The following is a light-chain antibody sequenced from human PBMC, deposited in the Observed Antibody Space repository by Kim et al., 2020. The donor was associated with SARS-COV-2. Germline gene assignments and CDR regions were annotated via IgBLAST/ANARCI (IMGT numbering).Light chain of an antibody. CDR1: QSIKNY. J-gene: IGKJ2*01. Sequence: DIQMTQSPSSLSASVGDRVTITCRASQSIKNYLNWYQQKPGRAPNLLIYGASNLQSGVPSRFSGGGSGTEFTLTISSLQPEDFATYYCQQGYSTFGQGTKLEIK. V-gene: IGKV1-39*01. CDR2: GAS. CDR3: QQGYST.